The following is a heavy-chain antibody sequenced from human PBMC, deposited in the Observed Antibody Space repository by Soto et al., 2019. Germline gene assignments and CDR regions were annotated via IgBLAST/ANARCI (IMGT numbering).Heavy chain of an antibody. D-gene: IGHD3-22*01. CDR3: SKYYYDSSGHGDGFDI. CDR2: INHSGST. V-gene: IGHV4-34*01. CDR1: GGSFSGYY. J-gene: IGHJ3*02. Sequence: SETLSLTCAVYGGSFSGYYWSWIRQPPGKGLEWIGEINHSGSTNYNPSLKSRVTISVDTSKNQFSLKLSSVTAADTAVYYCSKYYYDSSGHGDGFDIWGQGTMVTVSS.